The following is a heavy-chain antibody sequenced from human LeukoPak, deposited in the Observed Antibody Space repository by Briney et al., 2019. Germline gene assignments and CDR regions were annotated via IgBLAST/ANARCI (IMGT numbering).Heavy chain of an antibody. Sequence: GGSLRLSCEASGLTFKSYAMAWVRQAPGKGLEWVSVISGSGSNTDSADSVKGRFTISRDNSKNTLYLQMNSLRAEDTAVYYCANNLAYDILTGYSEDYFDYWGQGTLVTVSS. CDR3: ANNLAYDILTGYSEDYFDY. CDR1: GLTFKSYA. CDR2: ISGSGSNT. D-gene: IGHD3-9*01. J-gene: IGHJ4*02. V-gene: IGHV3-23*01.